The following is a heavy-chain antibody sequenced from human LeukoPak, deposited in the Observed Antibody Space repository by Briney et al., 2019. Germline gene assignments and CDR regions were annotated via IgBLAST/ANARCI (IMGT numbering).Heavy chain of an antibody. J-gene: IGHJ4*02. CDR1: GFTFSDYE. V-gene: IGHV3-48*03. D-gene: IGHD2-15*01. CDR3: ARAGWELRRSFDY. Sequence: GGSLRLSCAASGFTFSDYEMNWVRQVPGKGLEWVSDISSRDGTIYYAGSVKGRFTISRDNSKNSLYLQMNSLRAEDTAVYYCARAGWELRRSFDYWGQGTLVTVSS. CDR2: ISSRDGTI.